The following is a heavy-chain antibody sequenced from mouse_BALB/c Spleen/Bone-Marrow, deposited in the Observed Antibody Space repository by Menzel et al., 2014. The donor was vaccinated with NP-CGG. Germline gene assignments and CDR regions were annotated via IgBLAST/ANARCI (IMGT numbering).Heavy chain of an antibody. V-gene: IGHV1S41*01. Sequence: DLVKPGASVKLSCKASGYTFTSYWINWIKQRPGQGLEWIGRIAPGSGSTYYNEMFKGKATLTVDTSSSTAYIQLSSLSSEDSAVYFCARFPIYYGNYGAMDYWGQGTSVTVSP. J-gene: IGHJ4*01. D-gene: IGHD2-1*01. CDR2: IAPGSGST. CDR3: ARFPIYYGNYGAMDY. CDR1: GYTFTSYW.